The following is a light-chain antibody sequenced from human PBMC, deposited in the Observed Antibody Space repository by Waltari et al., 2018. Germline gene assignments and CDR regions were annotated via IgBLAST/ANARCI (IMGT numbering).Light chain of an antibody. CDR1: SHDVGRYNS. Sequence: QSALTQPASVSGSPGQSVTIFCTGTSHDVGRYNSVSWYQEHPGQAPRVIIYDVSDRPSGVSDRFSGSKSGNTASLTISGLQAEDEADYYCSSQSSNNVVLFGGGTKLTVL. V-gene: IGLV2-14*01. CDR2: DVS. CDR3: SSQSSNNVVL. J-gene: IGLJ2*01.